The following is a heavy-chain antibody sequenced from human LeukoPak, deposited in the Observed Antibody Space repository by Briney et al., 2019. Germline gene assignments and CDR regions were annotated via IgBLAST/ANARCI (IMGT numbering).Heavy chain of an antibody. J-gene: IGHJ6*02. Sequence: PSETLSLTCTIYSGSFSGYYWSWIRQPPGKGLEWIGEILHSGSTNYNPSLKSRVTISVDASKNRFSLKLTSVSAADTAVYYCTRGRLRRQQLAPYYYYYGMDVWGQGTTVTVSS. V-gene: IGHV4-34*01. CDR1: SGSFSGYY. D-gene: IGHD6-13*01. CDR2: ILHSGST. CDR3: TRGRLRRQQLAPYYYYYGMDV.